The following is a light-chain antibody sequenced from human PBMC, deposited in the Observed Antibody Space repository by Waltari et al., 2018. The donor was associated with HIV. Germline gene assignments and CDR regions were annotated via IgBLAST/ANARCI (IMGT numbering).Light chain of an antibody. CDR2: DTS. CDR1: QSVSSTY. Sequence: EIVLTQSPGTLSLSPGERATLSCRASQSVSSTYLAWYQQKPGQTPRLIIYDTSSRSTGIPDRFSGSGSGTDFTLTISRLEPEDFAVYYCHHYGSTRDTFGQGTKLEIK. V-gene: IGKV3-20*01. CDR3: HHYGSTRDT. J-gene: IGKJ2*01.